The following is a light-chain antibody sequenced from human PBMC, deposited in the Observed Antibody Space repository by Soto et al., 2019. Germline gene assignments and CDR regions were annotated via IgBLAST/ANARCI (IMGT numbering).Light chain of an antibody. V-gene: IGLV3-21*04. CDR2: YDS. J-gene: IGLJ2*01. CDR3: QVWDSSSDRVV. Sequence: SYELTQPPSVSVAPGKTARITCGGNNIGRKSVHWYQQKPGQAPVLVIYYDSDRHSGIPERFSGSNSGNTATLTISRVEAGDEADYYCQVWDSSSDRVVFGGGTKETVL. CDR1: NIGRKS.